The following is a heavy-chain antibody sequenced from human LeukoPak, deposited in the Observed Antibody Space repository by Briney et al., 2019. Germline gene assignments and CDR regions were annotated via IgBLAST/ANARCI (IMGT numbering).Heavy chain of an antibody. CDR2: IYHSGTT. D-gene: IGHD2-2*01. V-gene: IGHV4-38-2*02. J-gene: IGHJ4*02. Sequence: PSETLSLTCTVSGYPISSGYYWGWIRQPPGKGLGWIGSIYHSGTTYSSPSLRSRVTMSAAPSRNQFSLKLSSVTAADTAVYYCARGARTLDIVVVPAALPYYFDYWGQGTLVTVSS. CDR1: GYPISSGYY. CDR3: ARGARTLDIVVVPAALPYYFDY.